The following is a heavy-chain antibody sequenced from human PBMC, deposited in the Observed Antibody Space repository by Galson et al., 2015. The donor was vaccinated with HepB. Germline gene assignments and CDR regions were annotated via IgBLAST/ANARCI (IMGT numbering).Heavy chain of an antibody. CDR3: AKGGPGRIGMRGDRSLGFDP. V-gene: IGHV3-30*18. J-gene: IGHJ5*02. CDR1: GFSFSKYA. D-gene: IGHD1-14*01. Sequence: SLRLSCASSGFSFSKYAIHWVRQAPGKGLEWMAVISYDGSFRYYSDSVKGRFTVSRDPSRSILYLQMNSLRVDDTAVYYCAKGGPGRIGMRGDRSLGFDPWGQGTLVTVSS. CDR2: ISYDGSFR.